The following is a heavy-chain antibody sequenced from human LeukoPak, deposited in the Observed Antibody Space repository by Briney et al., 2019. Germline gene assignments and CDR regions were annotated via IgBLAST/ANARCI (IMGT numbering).Heavy chain of an antibody. CDR1: GFTFDDYA. CDR3: AKGVYGDYDNWFDP. CDR2: ISWNSGSI. J-gene: IGHJ5*02. V-gene: IGHV3-9*03. Sequence: PGRSLRLSCAASGFTFDDYAMHWVRHAPGKGLEWVSGISWNSGSIGYADSVKGRFTISRDNAKNSLYLQMNSLRAEDMALYYCAKGVYGDYDNWFDPWGQGTLVTVSS. D-gene: IGHD4-17*01.